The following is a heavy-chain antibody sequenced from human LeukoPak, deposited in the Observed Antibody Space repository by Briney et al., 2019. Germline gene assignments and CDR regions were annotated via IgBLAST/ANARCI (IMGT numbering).Heavy chain of an antibody. D-gene: IGHD6-13*01. CDR2: IEYSGST. CDR1: GASVSSGGYF. Sequence: SETLSLTCTVAGASVSSGGYFWNWIRQSPGKGLEWIGHIEYSGSTNYDPSFKSRVTISDDTSKNQISLRLTSVNFADTAIYFCARAAGGSRFNYFDYWGQGTLVTVAS. J-gene: IGHJ4*02. CDR3: ARAAGGSRFNYFDY. V-gene: IGHV4-61*08.